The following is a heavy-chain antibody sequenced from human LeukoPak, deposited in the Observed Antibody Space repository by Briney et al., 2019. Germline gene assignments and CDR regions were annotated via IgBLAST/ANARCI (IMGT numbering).Heavy chain of an antibody. V-gene: IGHV4-39*01. CDR3: ARQTTVVTRQHDAFDI. D-gene: IGHD4-23*01. CDR1: GGSISSSSYY. J-gene: IGHJ3*02. CDR2: IYYSGST. Sequence: SETLSLTCTVSGGSISSSSYYWGWIRQPPGKGLEWIGSIYYSGSTYYNPSLKSRVTISVDTSKNQFSLKLSSVTAADTAVYYCARQTTVVTRQHDAFDIWGQGTMVTVSS.